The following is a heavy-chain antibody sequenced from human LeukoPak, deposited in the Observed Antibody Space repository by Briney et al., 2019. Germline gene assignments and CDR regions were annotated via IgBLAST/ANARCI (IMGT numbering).Heavy chain of an antibody. J-gene: IGHJ4*02. Sequence: GESLKISCKGSGYSFNTHWIGWVRQLPGKGLEWMGIIYPRDSDTKYRPSFQGQVTISADKSISTVYLQWSSLKASDSAMYYCARPMVRGEPRDYWGQGTLVTVSS. CDR3: ARPMVRGEPRDY. CDR2: IYPRDSDT. V-gene: IGHV5-51*01. CDR1: GYSFNTHW. D-gene: IGHD3-10*01.